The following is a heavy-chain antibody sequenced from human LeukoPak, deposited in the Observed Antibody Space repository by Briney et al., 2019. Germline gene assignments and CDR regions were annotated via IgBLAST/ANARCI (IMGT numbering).Heavy chain of an antibody. Sequence: GGSLRLSCAASGFTFSSYAMSWVRQAPGKGLEWVSAISGSGGSTYYADSVKGRFTISRDNSKNTLYLQMNSLRAEDTAVYYCAKVFGPAATPNWFDPWGQGTLVTVAS. D-gene: IGHD2-2*01. CDR3: AKVFGPAATPNWFDP. CDR1: GFTFSSYA. J-gene: IGHJ5*02. CDR2: ISGSGGST. V-gene: IGHV3-23*01.